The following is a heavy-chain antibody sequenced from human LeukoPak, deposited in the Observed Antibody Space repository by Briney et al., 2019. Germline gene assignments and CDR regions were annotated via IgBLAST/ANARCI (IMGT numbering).Heavy chain of an antibody. V-gene: IGHV4-59*08. D-gene: IGHD2-15*01. CDR1: RGSISSYY. CDR2: IYYSGST. CDR3: ARRYCSGGSCYWGSAFDI. Sequence: SETLSLTCTVSRGSISSYYWSWIRQPPGKGLEWIGYIYYSGSTNYNPSLKGRVTISVGTSKNQFSLKLSSVTAADTAVYYCARRYCSGGSCYWGSAFDIWGQGTMVTVSS. J-gene: IGHJ3*02.